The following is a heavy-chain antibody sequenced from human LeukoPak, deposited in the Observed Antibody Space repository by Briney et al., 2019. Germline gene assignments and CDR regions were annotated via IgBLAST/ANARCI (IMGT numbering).Heavy chain of an antibody. Sequence: GGPLRLSCAASGFTFSNYWMSWVRQAPGKGLEWVANIKQDGSEKYYVDSVKGRFTISRDNAKNSLYLQMNSLRAEDTAVYYYARDTYSSTVTPLDYWGQGTLVTVSS. CDR1: GFTFSNYW. D-gene: IGHD4-17*01. V-gene: IGHV3-7*01. CDR2: IKQDGSEK. CDR3: ARDTYSSTVTPLDY. J-gene: IGHJ4*02.